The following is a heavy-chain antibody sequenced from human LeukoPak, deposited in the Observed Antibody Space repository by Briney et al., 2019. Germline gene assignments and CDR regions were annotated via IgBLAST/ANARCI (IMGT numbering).Heavy chain of an antibody. CDR2: IYYSGNT. V-gene: IGHV4-39*01. Sequence: PETLSLTCTVSGDSISSSRYYWGWIRQSSGRGLEWIGSIYYSGNTYYNPSLKSRVTISVDTSKNQFSLKLSSVTAADTAVYYCARQTGSGLFILPGGQGTLVTVSS. D-gene: IGHD3/OR15-3a*01. CDR1: GDSISSSRYY. J-gene: IGHJ4*02. CDR3: ARQTGSGLFILP.